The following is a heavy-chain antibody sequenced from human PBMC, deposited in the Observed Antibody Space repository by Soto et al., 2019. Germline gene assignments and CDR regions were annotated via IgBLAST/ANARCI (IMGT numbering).Heavy chain of an antibody. Sequence: ASVKVSCKASGYTFTSYGISWVRQAPGQGLEWMGWISAYNGNTNYAQKLQGRVTMTTDTSTSTAYMELRSLRSDDTAVYYCARRGATAYYYYGMDVWGQGTTVTVSS. J-gene: IGHJ6*02. CDR3: ARRGATAYYYYGMDV. CDR1: GYTFTSYG. CDR2: ISAYNGNT. D-gene: IGHD1-26*01. V-gene: IGHV1-18*01.